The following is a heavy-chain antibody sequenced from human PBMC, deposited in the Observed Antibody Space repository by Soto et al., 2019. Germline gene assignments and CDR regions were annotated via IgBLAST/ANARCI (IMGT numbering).Heavy chain of an antibody. CDR2: IYHSGST. Sequence: NPSETLSLTCAVSGGSISSSNWWSWVRQPPGXGLEWIGEIYHSGSTNYNPSLKSRVTISVGKSKNQFSLKLSSVTAADTAVYYCARDLWGFMVRGVIIAGPNQDRYFDLWGRGSLVTVSS. CDR1: GGSISSSNW. CDR3: ARDLWGFMVRGVIIAGPNQDRYFDL. J-gene: IGHJ2*01. V-gene: IGHV4-4*02. D-gene: IGHD3-10*01.